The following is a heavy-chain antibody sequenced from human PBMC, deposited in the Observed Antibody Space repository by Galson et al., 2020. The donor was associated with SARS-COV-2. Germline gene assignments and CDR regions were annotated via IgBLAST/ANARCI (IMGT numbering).Heavy chain of an antibody. Sequence: SQTLSLTCAISGDSVSSNSAAWNWIRQSPSRGLEWLGRTYYRSKWYNDYAVSVKSRITINPDTSKNQFSLQLNSVTPEDTAVYYCARDLAVAGRGGFYYYYGMDVWGQGTTVTVSS. V-gene: IGHV6-1*01. D-gene: IGHD6-19*01. CDR1: GDSVSSNSAA. CDR2: TYYRSKWYN. J-gene: IGHJ6*02. CDR3: ARDLAVAGRGGFYYYYGMDV.